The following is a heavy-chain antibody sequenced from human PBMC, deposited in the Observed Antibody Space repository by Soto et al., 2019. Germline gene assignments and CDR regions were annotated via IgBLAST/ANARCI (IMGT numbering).Heavy chain of an antibody. J-gene: IGHJ6*02. CDR3: AKSTTGSYYYGMDV. Sequence: PGGSLRLSCAASGFTFSSYAMSWVRQAPGKGLEWVSAISGSGGSTYYADSVKGRFTISRDNSKNTLYLQMNSLRAEDTAVYYCAKSTTGSYYYGMDVWGQGTTVTVSS. V-gene: IGHV3-23*01. CDR2: ISGSGGST. CDR1: GFTFSSYA. D-gene: IGHD3-10*01.